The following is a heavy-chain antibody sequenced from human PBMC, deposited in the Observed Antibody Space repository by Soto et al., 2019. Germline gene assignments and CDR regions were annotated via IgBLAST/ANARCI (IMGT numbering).Heavy chain of an antibody. CDR2: INAGNGNT. J-gene: IGHJ3*02. V-gene: IGHV1-3*01. CDR1: GYTFTSYA. CDR3: ARVGHYGDLYAFDI. D-gene: IGHD4-17*01. Sequence: ASVKVSCKASGYTFTSYAIHWVRQAPGQRLEWMGWINAGNGNTKYSQKFQGRVTITRDTSASTAYMELSSLRSEDTAVYYCARVGHYGDLYAFDIWGQGTMVTVSS.